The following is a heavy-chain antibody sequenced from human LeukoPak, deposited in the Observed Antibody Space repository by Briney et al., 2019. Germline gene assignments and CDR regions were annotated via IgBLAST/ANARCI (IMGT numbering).Heavy chain of an antibody. CDR3: ARALGYCSSTRCYKSDY. Sequence: ASVKVSCKASGYTFTSYDINWVRQATGQGLEWMGWMNPNSGNTGYAQKFQGRVTMTRNTSISTAYMELSSLRSEDTAVYYCARALGYCSSTRCYKSDYWGQGTLVTVSS. J-gene: IGHJ4*02. CDR2: MNPNSGNT. D-gene: IGHD2-2*01. V-gene: IGHV1-8*01. CDR1: GYTFTSYD.